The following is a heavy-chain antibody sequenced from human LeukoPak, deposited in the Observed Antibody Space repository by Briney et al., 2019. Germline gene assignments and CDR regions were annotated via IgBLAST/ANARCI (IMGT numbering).Heavy chain of an antibody. CDR2: INSDGSST. D-gene: IGHD2-2*01. V-gene: IGHV3-74*01. CDR1: GFTFSSYW. CDR3: ASEGYCSSTICYDY. Sequence: PGGSLRLSCAASGFTFSSYWMHWVRQAPGKGLVWVSRINSDGSSTSYADSVKGRFTISRDNAKNTLYLQMNSLRAEDTAVYYCASEGYCSSTICYDYWGQGTLVTVSS. J-gene: IGHJ4*02.